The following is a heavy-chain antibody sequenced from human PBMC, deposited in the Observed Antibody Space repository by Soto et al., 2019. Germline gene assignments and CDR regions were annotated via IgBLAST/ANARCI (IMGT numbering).Heavy chain of an antibody. Sequence: TSETLSLTCTVSGGSISSISYYWGWIRQPPGKGLEWIGSIYYSGSTYYNPSLKSRVTISVDTSKNQFSLKLSSVTAADTAVYYCARLVEYYDILTGYCYYFDYWGQGTLVTVSS. J-gene: IGHJ4*02. V-gene: IGHV4-39*01. CDR1: GGSISSISYY. D-gene: IGHD3-9*01. CDR2: IYYSGST. CDR3: ARLVEYYDILTGYCYYFDY.